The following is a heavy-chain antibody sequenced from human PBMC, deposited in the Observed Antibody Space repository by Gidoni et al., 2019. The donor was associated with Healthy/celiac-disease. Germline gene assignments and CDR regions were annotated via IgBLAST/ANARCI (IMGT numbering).Heavy chain of an antibody. D-gene: IGHD3-22*01. CDR1: GGSIRISSYY. J-gene: IGHJ3*02. V-gene: IGHV4-39*01. CDR2: IYYSGST. CDR3: ASRINYYDSSGYPDI. Sequence: QLQLQESGPGLVKPSETLSLTCTVSGGSIRISSYYWGWIRQPPGKGLEWIGSIYYSGSTYYNPSLKSRVTISVDTSKNQFSLKLSSVTAADTAVYYCASRINYYDSSGYPDIWGQGTMVTVSS.